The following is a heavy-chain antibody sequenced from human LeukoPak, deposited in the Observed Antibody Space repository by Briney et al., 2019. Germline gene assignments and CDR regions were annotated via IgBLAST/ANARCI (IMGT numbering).Heavy chain of an antibody. D-gene: IGHD6-19*01. CDR3: ARGGPTYSSGWDFDY. CDR1: GYTFTGYY. V-gene: IGHV1-2*04. J-gene: IGHJ4*02. Sequence: ASVKVSCKASGYTFTGYYMHWVRQAPGQGLEWMGWINPNSGGTNYAQKFQGWVTMTRDTSISTAYMELSRLRSDDTAVYYCARGGPTYSSGWDFDYWGQGTLVTVS. CDR2: INPNSGGT.